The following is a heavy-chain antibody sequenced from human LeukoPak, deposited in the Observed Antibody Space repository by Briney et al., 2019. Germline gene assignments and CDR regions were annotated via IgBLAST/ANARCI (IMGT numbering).Heavy chain of an antibody. CDR1: GFTVSSNY. V-gene: IGHV3-53*05. J-gene: IGHJ3*02. CDR3: AREGPDYYGSGSYYPADAFDI. D-gene: IGHD3-10*01. CDR2: IYSGGST. Sequence: GGSLRLSCAASGFTVSSNYMSWVRQAPGKGLEWVSVIYSGGSTYYADSVKGRFTISRDNSKNTLYLQMNSLRAEDTAVYYCAREGPDYYGSGSYYPADAFDIWGQGTMVTVSS.